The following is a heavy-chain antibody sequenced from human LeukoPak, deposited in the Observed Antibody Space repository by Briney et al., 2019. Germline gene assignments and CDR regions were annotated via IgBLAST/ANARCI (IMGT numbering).Heavy chain of an antibody. D-gene: IGHD6-13*01. J-gene: IGHJ4*02. V-gene: IGHV4-59*08. Sequence: KASETQPLTCTVSGGSIRSYYWSWTRQPPGKGLEWIGYIYYSGSTNYNPSLKSRVTISVDTSKNQFSLKLSSVTAADTAVYYCARPHPGSWSRIDYWGQGTLVTVSS. CDR3: ARPHPGSWSRIDY. CDR1: GGSIRSYY. CDR2: IYYSGST.